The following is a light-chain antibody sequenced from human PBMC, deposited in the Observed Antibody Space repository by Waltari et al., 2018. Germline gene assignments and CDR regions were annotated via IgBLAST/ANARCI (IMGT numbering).Light chain of an antibody. J-gene: IGLJ1*01. CDR3: NSRGIGGYV. CDR1: SLRNYD. V-gene: IGLV3-19*01. CDR2: DKK. Sequence: SSELTQDPAVSVALGQTVRITCQGDSLRNYDASWYQQKPGQAPKLVIYDKKDRPSGIPDRFSGSSSGITAAWTITGAQAEYEANYYCNSRGIGGYVFGPGTEVTVL.